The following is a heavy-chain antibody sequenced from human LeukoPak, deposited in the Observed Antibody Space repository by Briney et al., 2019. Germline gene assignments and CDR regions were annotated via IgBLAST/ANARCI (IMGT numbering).Heavy chain of an antibody. D-gene: IGHD1-1*01. CDR3: AREDRFGYNYAYGLDI. V-gene: IGHV3-74*01. J-gene: IGHJ6*02. CDR2: INSDGSDA. Sequence: GGSLRLSCAASAFTFSNYWMHWVRQVPGKGLMWVSRINSDGSDATYADSVKGRFTIYRDNAKSTLYLQLISLRAEDTAVYYCAREDRFGYNYAYGLDIWGRGTTVTVSS. CDR1: AFTFSNYW.